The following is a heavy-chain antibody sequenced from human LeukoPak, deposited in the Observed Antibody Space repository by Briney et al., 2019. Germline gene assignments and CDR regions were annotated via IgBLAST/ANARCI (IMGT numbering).Heavy chain of an antibody. CDR1: GYTFTGYY. CDR3: ARDFYPGYCSSTSCYNFDY. CDR2: INPNSGGT. D-gene: IGHD2-2*01. J-gene: IGHJ4*02. Sequence: ASVKVSCKASGYTFTGYYMHWVRQAPGQGLEWMGRINPNSGGTNYAQKFQGRVTMTRDTSISTAYMELSRLRSDDTAVYYCARDFYPGYCSSTSCYNFDYWGQGTLVTVSS. V-gene: IGHV1-2*06.